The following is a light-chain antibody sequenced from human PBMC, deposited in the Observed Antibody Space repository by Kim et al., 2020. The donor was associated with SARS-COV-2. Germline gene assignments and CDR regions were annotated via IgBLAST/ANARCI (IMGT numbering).Light chain of an antibody. CDR2: DVT. J-gene: IGLJ2*01. CDR1: SSDIGAYNY. Sequence: QSITISCTGTSSDIGAYNYVSWYQQPPGKAPKLMIYDVTNRPSGVSNRFSASKSGNTAYLTISGLQAEDEADYYCSSYTGSSTPVVFGGGTKLTVL. CDR3: SSYTGSSTPVV. V-gene: IGLV2-14*03.